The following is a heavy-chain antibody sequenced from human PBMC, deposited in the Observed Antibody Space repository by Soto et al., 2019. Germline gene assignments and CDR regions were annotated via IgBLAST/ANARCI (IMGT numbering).Heavy chain of an antibody. Sequence: PGESLKISCKGSGYSFTSYWISWVRQMPGKGLEWMGRIDPSDSYTNYSPSFQGHVTILADKSISTAYLQWSSLKASDTAMYYCVSSGNSPGKQWLATGDYYYYYGMDVWGQGTTVTVSS. CDR1: GYSFTSYW. CDR2: IDPSDSYT. CDR3: VSSGNSPGKQWLATGDYYYYYGMDV. V-gene: IGHV5-10-1*01. J-gene: IGHJ6*02. D-gene: IGHD6-19*01.